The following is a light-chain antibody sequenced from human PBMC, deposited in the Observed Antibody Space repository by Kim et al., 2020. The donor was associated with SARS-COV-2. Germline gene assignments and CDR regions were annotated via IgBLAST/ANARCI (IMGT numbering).Light chain of an antibody. Sequence: GQKVTITRSRSSSNIGNNYVSWYQQLPGTAPKLLIYDNNKRPSGIPDRFSGSKSGTSATLGITGLQTGDEADYYCGTWDSSLSAVVFGGGTQLTVL. V-gene: IGLV1-51*01. J-gene: IGLJ2*01. CDR1: SSNIGNNY. CDR2: DNN. CDR3: GTWDSSLSAVV.